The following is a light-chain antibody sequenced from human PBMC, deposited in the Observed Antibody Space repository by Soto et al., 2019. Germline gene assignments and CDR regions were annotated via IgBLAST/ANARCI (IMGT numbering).Light chain of an antibody. CDR1: SSYVGNYNL. CDR2: EGG. J-gene: IGLJ2*01. CDR3: CSFALRSTLI. Sequence: QSALTQPASVSGSPGQSITISCTGTSSYVGNYNLVSWYQQYPGKAPKLMIYEGGKRPSGVSNRFSGSKSGNTASLTISGLQAEDEADYYCCSFALRSTLIFGGGTQLTVL. V-gene: IGLV2-23*01.